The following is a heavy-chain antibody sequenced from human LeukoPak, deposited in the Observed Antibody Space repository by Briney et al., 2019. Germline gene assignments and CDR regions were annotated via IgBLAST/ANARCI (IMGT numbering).Heavy chain of an antibody. Sequence: PSXXLSLTCTVSGGSISSGSYYWSWIRQPAGKGLEWIGRIYTSGSTNYNPSLKSRVTISVDTSKNQFSLKLSSVTAADTAVYYCARVSSTSRHWFDPWGQGTLVTVSS. CDR3: ARVSSTSRHWFDP. CDR1: GGSISSGSYY. CDR2: IYTSGST. D-gene: IGHD2-2*01. V-gene: IGHV4-61*02. J-gene: IGHJ5*02.